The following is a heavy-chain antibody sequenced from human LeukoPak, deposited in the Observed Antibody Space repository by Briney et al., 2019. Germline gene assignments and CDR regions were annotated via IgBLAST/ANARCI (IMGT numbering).Heavy chain of an antibody. CDR1: GGSISTISYY. V-gene: IGHV4-39*01. CDR2: IYYSGST. Sequence: SETLSLTCTVSGGSISTISYYGGWIRQPPGKGLEWIGSIYYSGSTYYNPSLKSRVTISVDTSKNQFSLRLSSVTAADTAVYYCARQNEGYSSGWSGWYFDIWGRGTQVTVSS. CDR3: ARQNEGYSSGWSGWYFDI. J-gene: IGHJ2*01. D-gene: IGHD6-19*01.